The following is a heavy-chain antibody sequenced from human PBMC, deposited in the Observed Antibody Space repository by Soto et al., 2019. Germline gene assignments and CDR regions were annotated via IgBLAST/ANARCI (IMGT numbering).Heavy chain of an antibody. Sequence: QVHLVQSGAEVKRPGSSVRVSCRASGGTFYTYAFTWVRQAPGQGLEWMGGITPMIGTTKYAQKFHGRVTFSADESASTAHRERSNLRSDDTDVYYCARDVSVMTSVFGFWGQGTLITVSS. CDR3: ARDVSVMTSVFGF. CDR2: ITPMIGTT. V-gene: IGHV1-69*01. D-gene: IGHD3-10*01. CDR1: GGTFYTYA. J-gene: IGHJ4*02.